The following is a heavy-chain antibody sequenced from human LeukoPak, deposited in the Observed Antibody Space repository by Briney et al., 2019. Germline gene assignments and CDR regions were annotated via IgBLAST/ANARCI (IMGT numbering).Heavy chain of an antibody. D-gene: IGHD1-7*01. J-gene: IGHJ5*02. Sequence: TSETLSLTCTVSGASISNYYWTWIRQPAGKGLEWIGRIHTSGSTDYNPSLKSRVTMSIDTPQSQFSLKLTSVTAADTAVYYCARCGTPWYVWNYGPSHNWFDPWGLGTLVIVSS. CDR3: ARCGTPWYVWNYGPSHNWFDP. CDR1: GASISNYY. V-gene: IGHV4-4*07. CDR2: IHTSGST.